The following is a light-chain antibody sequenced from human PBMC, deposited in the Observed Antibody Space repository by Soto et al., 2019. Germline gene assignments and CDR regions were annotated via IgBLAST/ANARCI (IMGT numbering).Light chain of an antibody. CDR1: QTVRNNY. CDR3: QQYGSSPPIT. CDR2: DAS. Sequence: EFVLTPSPGTLSLSPVERATLSCRASQTVRNNYLAWYQQKPGQAPRLLIYDASSRATGIPDRFSGSGSGTDFTLTISRLEPEDFAVYYCQQYGSSPPITFGQGTRLEIK. V-gene: IGKV3-20*01. J-gene: IGKJ5*01.